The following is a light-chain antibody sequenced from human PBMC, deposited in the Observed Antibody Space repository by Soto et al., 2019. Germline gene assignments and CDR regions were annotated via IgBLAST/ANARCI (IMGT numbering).Light chain of an antibody. CDR1: QSVSSSY. J-gene: IGKJ2*01. CDR2: GAS. V-gene: IGKV3-20*01. CDR3: QQYDNSLYT. Sequence: EIVLTQSPGTLSLSPGERATLSCRASQSVSSSYLAWYQQKPGQAPRLLIYGASTRASGIPYRFSGSGSGTDFTLTISRLEPEDFAVYYCQQYDNSLYTFGQGTKLEIK.